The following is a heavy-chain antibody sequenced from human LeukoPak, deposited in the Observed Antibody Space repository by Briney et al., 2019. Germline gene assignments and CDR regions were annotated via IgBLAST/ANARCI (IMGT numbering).Heavy chain of an antibody. V-gene: IGHV3-43*01. CDR2: ISWDGGRT. CDR1: GFSFNYYS. Sequence: GESLRLSCAASGFSFNYYSMYWVRQAPGKGLEWVSVISWDGGRTDYGESVKGRFTISRDNSKNSLYLQLNSLRTEDTALYYCLNDMTDYMWGDAFDIWGQGTMVTVSS. J-gene: IGHJ3*02. CDR3: LNDMTDYMWGDAFDI. D-gene: IGHD4-11*01.